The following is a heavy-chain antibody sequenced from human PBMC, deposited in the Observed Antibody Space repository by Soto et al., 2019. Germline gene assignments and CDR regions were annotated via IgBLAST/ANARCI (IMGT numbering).Heavy chain of an antibody. D-gene: IGHD6-19*01. CDR2: IYYSGST. J-gene: IGHJ4*02. Sequence: SETLSLTCTVSGGSISSSSYYWGWIRQPPGKGLEWIGSIYYSGSTYYNPSLKSRVTISVDTSKNQFSLKLSSVTAADTAVYYCARHGSSSGWSFDYWGQGTLVTVSS. CDR1: GGSISSSSYY. V-gene: IGHV4-39*01. CDR3: ARHGSSSGWSFDY.